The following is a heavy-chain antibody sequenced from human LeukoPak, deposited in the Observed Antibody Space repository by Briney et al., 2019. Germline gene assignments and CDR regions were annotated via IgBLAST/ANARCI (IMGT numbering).Heavy chain of an antibody. CDR1: GYTPTELS. J-gene: IGHJ4*02. V-gene: IGHV1-24*01. CDR3: ATGDGYNLREDY. CDR2: FDPEDGET. D-gene: IGHD5-24*01. Sequence: GASVKVSCKVSGYTPTELSMHWVRQAPGKGLEWMGGFDPEDGETIYAQKFQGRVTMTEDTSTDTAYMELSSLRSEDTAVYYCATGDGYNLREDYWGQGTLVTVSS.